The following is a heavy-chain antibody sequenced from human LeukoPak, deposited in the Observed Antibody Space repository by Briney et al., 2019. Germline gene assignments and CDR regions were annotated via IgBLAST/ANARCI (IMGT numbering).Heavy chain of an antibody. Sequence: PGGSLRLSCAASGFTFSSYAMHWVRQAPGKGLEWVAVISYDGSNKYYADSVKGRFTISRDNSKNTLYLQMNSLRAEDTAVYYCARSYGLAAAERIPDYWGQGTLVTVSS. CDR2: ISYDGSNK. V-gene: IGHV3-30*04. D-gene: IGHD6-13*01. CDR1: GFTFSSYA. J-gene: IGHJ4*02. CDR3: ARSYGLAAAERIPDY.